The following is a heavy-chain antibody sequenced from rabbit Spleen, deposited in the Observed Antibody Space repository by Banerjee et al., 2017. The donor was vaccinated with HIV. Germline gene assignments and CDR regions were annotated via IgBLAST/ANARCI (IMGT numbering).Heavy chain of an antibody. J-gene: IGHJ6*01. Sequence: QEQLVESGGGLVQPEGSLTLTCKASGFDFGSNAMCWVRQAPGKGLEWVACAYAGSSGGTYSATWAKGRFTVSKTSSTTVTLQMNSLTAADTATYFCARDSATSFSTYGMDLWGPGTLVTVS. D-gene: IGHD1-1*01. V-gene: IGHV1S45*01. CDR2: AYAGSSGGT. CDR3: ARDSATSFSTYGMDL. CDR1: GFDFGSNA.